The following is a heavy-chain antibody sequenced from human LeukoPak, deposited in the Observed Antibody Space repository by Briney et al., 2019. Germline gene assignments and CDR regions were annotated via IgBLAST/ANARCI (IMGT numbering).Heavy chain of an antibody. V-gene: IGHV3-23*01. CDR2: ISGGACTI. D-gene: IGHD3-10*01. CDR1: GFTFSRYA. J-gene: IGHJ4*02. CDR3: ARRGDSSYFDY. Sequence: PGGSLRLSCAASGFTFSRYAKRWVRHAPGKGVEGVAAISGGACTIYYADSVKGRFTISRYNSKNTLHLQMISLRAEDTAVYYCARRGDSSYFDYWGQGALVTVSS.